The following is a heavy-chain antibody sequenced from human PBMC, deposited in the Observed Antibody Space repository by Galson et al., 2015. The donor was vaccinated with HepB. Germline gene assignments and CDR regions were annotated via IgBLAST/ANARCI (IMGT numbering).Heavy chain of an antibody. Sequence: SLRLSCAASGFTFSSYAMSWVRQAPGKGLEWVSAISGSGGSTYYADSVKGRFTISRDNSKNTLYLQMNSLRAEDTAVYYCAKNLVFYGDLLASFDYWGQGTLVTVSS. CDR3: AKNLVFYGDLLASFDY. CDR1: GFTFSSYA. D-gene: IGHD4-17*01. J-gene: IGHJ4*02. CDR2: ISGSGGST. V-gene: IGHV3-23*01.